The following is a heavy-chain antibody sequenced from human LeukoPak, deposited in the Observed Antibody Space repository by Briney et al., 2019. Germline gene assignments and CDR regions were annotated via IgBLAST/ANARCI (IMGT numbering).Heavy chain of an antibody. CDR3: ARDSTCSNTSCYFPDY. Sequence: ASVKVSCKASGYTFTSYGISWVRQAPGQGLEWMGWISAYNGNTNYVQKLQGRVTMTTDTSTSTAYMELRSLRSDDTAVYYCARDSTCSNTSCYFPDYWGQGTLVTVSS. J-gene: IGHJ4*02. V-gene: IGHV1-18*01. D-gene: IGHD2-2*01. CDR2: ISAYNGNT. CDR1: GYTFTSYG.